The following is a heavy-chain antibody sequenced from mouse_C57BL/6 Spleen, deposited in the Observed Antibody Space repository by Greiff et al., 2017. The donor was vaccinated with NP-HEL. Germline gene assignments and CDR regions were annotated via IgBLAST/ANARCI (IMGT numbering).Heavy chain of an antibody. CDR2: ISSGGDYI. Sequence: EVHLVESGEGLVKPGGSLKLSCAASGFTFSSYAMSWVRQTPEKRLEWVAYISSGGDYIYYADTVKGRFTISRDNARNTLYLQMSSLKSEDTAMYYCTSDQGYSNYSWFAYWGQGTLVTVSA. D-gene: IGHD2-5*01. CDR3: TSDQGYSNYSWFAY. V-gene: IGHV5-9-1*02. J-gene: IGHJ3*01. CDR1: GFTFSSYA.